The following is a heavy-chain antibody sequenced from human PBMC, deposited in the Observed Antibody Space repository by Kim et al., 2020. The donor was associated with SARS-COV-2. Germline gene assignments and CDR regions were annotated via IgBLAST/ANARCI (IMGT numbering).Heavy chain of an antibody. D-gene: IGHD3-16*01. CDR2: IYYSGST. V-gene: IGHV4-39*01. CDR3: ARHLSFDGGYVDY. CDR1: GGSISSSSYY. J-gene: IGHJ4*02. Sequence: SETLSLTCTVSGGSISSSSYYWGWIRQPPGKGLEWIGSIYYSGSTYYNTSLKSRVTISVDTSKNQFSLKLSSVTAADTAVYYCARHLSFDGGYVDYWGQGTLVTVSS.